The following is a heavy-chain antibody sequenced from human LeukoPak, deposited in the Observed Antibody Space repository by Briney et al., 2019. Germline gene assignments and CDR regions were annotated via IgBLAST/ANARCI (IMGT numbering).Heavy chain of an antibody. V-gene: IGHV4-34*01. CDR1: GGPFSGYY. J-gene: IGHJ5*02. CDR2: INHSGST. D-gene: IGHD3-22*01. CDR3: ARSVRYYYDSSFRNRWFDP. Sequence: PSETLSLTCAVYGGPFSGYYWSWIRQPPGKGLEWIGEINHSGSTNYNPSLKSRVTISVDTSKNQFSLKLSSVTAADTAVYYCARSVRYYYDSSFRNRWFDPWGQGTLVTVSS.